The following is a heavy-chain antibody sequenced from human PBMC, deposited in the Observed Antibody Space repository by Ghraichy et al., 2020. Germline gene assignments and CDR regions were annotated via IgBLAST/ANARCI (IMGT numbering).Heavy chain of an antibody. D-gene: IGHD6-19*01. J-gene: IGHJ4*02. V-gene: IGHV4-61*01. CDR3: ARDQGYSSGYYLDS. CDR1: GGSVRSAPYY. CDR2: IHYSGST. Sequence: SETLSLTCTVSGGSVRSAPYYWSWIRQSPGRGLEYIEYIHYSGSTDYNPSLKSRVTISVDTSKNQVSLKLSSVTAADTALYYCARDQGYSSGYYLDSWGQGTLVTVSS.